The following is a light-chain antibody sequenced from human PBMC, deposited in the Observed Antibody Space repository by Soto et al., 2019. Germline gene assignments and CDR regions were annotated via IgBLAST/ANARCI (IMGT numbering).Light chain of an antibody. CDR2: AAS. V-gene: IGKV1-39*01. CDR3: RQYNSYWT. CDR1: QIIGTS. Sequence: GDRVTISCRASQIIGTSLNWYQQKPGKAPNLLIHAASSLQSGVPSRFSGSGSGAEFTLTISSLQPEDFATYYCRQYNSYWTFGQGTKVDIK. J-gene: IGKJ1*01.